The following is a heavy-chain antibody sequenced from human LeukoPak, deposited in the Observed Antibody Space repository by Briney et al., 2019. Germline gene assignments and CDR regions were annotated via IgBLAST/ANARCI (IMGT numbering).Heavy chain of an antibody. Sequence: GGSLRLSCAASGFTVSSNYMSWVRQAPGKGLEWVSVIYSGGRTYDADSVKGRFTISRDNSKNTLYLQMNSLRAEDTAVYYCARDRGDSSGYYYPTWDYWGQGTLVTVSS. V-gene: IGHV3-66*01. CDR1: GFTVSSNY. CDR2: IYSGGRT. J-gene: IGHJ4*02. D-gene: IGHD3-22*01. CDR3: ARDRGDSSGYYYPTWDY.